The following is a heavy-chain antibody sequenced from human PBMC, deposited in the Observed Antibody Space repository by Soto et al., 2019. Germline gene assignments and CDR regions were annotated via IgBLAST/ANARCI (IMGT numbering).Heavy chain of an antibody. J-gene: IGHJ6*02. CDR2: IYPGDSDT. D-gene: IGHD6-13*01. Sequence: GESLKISCKGSGYSFTSYWIGWVRQMPGKGLEWMGIIYPGDSDTRYSPSFQGQVTISADKSISTAYLQWSSLKASDTAMYYCARTSAGGKYYYGMDVCGQGTTVTVPS. V-gene: IGHV5-51*01. CDR1: GYSFTSYW. CDR3: ARTSAGGKYYYGMDV.